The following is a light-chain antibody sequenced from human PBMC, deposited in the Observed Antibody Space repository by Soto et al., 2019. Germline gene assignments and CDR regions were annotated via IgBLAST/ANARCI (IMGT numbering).Light chain of an antibody. CDR3: QQYNAYYS. CDR2: KAS. CDR1: QRVGGG. V-gene: IGKV1-5*03. J-gene: IGKJ2*03. Sequence: IPMTQSPSTLSASVGDRVTITCRASQRVGGGLVWYQQKPGKAPKILIYKASSLESGVPSRFSGSGSGTEFTLTISSLQPDDFATYYCQQYNAYYSLGHGTKVDIK.